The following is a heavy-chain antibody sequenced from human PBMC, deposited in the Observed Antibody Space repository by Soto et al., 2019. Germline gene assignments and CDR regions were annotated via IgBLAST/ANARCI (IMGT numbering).Heavy chain of an antibody. CDR1: GGTFSSYA. D-gene: IGHD3-3*01. V-gene: IGHV1-69*01. J-gene: IGHJ6*02. CDR3: VRGRSGYYTYYYYGMDV. CDR2: IIPIFGTA. Sequence: QVQLVQSGAEVKKPGSSVKVSCKASGGTFSSYAISWVRQAPGQGLEWMGGIIPIFGTANYAQKFQGRVTITADESTSTAYMELSSLRSEDTAVYYCVRGRSGYYTYYYYGMDVWGQGTTVTVSS.